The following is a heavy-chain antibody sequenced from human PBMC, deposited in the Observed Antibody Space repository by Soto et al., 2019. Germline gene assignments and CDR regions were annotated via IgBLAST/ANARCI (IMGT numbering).Heavy chain of an antibody. CDR1: GCSISDYQ. CDR3: ARMRGLGEISPYLDY. Sequence: QVPLQESGPGLVKPSETLSLTCSISGCSISDYQWNWIRQPPGTGLEWIGYIYYSGRTNYNPSLKSRLTISLDTSTRQFSLRLRSVTAADTAVYYCARMRGLGEISPYLDYWGQGALVTVSS. D-gene: IGHD3-16*01. V-gene: IGHV4-59*01. J-gene: IGHJ4*02. CDR2: IYYSGRT.